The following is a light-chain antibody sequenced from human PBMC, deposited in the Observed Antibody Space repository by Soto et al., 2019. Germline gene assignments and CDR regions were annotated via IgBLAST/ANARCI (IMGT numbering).Light chain of an antibody. CDR2: KAS. V-gene: IGKV1-5*03. CDR1: QSISSW. CDR3: LQDINYPWT. J-gene: IGKJ1*01. Sequence: DIQMTQSPSTLSASVGDRVTITCGASQSISSWLAWYQQKPGKAPKLLIYKASSLESGVPSRFSGSGSGTEFTLAISSLQPEDSATYYCLQDINYPWTFGQGTKVDI.